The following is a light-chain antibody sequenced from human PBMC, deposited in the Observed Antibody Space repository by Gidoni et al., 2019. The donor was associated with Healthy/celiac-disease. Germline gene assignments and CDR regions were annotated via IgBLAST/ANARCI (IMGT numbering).Light chain of an antibody. CDR3: QQRSNWPPLT. CDR1: QSVSSY. J-gene: IGKJ4*01. Sequence: ELVLTQSPATLSLSPGERSTLSCRASQSVSSYLAWYQQQPGQAPRLLIYDASNRATGIPARFSGSGSGTDCTLTISSLEPEDFAVYYCQQRSNWPPLTFGGGTKVEIK. CDR2: DAS. V-gene: IGKV3-11*01.